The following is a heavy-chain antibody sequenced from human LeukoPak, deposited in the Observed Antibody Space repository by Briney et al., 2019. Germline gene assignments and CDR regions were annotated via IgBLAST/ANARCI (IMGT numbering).Heavy chain of an antibody. CDR2: INRDGSTT. CDR1: GFTFSNYW. J-gene: IGHJ4*02. D-gene: IGHD2-15*01. CDR3: ARGICSGIGCYPRAPFDY. Sequence: GGSLRLSCAASGFTFSNYWVHWVRQAPGKGLVWVSRINRDGSTTKYADSVKGRFTVSRDNAKNTLYLQMNSLRADDTAVYYCARGICSGIGCYPRAPFDYWGQGTLVTVSS. V-gene: IGHV3-74*03.